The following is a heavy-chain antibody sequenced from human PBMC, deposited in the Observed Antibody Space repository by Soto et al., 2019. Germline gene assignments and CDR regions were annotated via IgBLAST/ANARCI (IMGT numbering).Heavy chain of an antibody. CDR1: GLTFNNYA. D-gene: IGHD3-16*01. CDR2: ISASGSTT. J-gene: IGHJ3*01. V-gene: IGHV3-23*01. CDR3: GKDHKGNYVGGFEF. Sequence: GWSLRLSCAASGLTFNNYAMSWVRQAPGKGLEWVSVISASGSTTFYADSVKGRFTVSRDFSKNTLSLQMDSLRAEDTAVYFCGKDHKGNYVGGFEFWGPGTMVTGSS.